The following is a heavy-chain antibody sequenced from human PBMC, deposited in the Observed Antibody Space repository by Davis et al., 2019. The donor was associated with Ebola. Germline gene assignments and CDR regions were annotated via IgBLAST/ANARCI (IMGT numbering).Heavy chain of an antibody. CDR2: LGTSADT. CDR1: GFTFSSYA. V-gene: IGHV3-23*01. J-gene: IGHJ3*02. D-gene: IGHD1-26*01. CDR3: AKDTSNIWFDI. Sequence: GGSLRLSCAASGFTFSSYAMSWVRQAPGKGLEWVSTLGTSADTYYAESVKGRFTISRDNSKNTLYLQMNGLRVEDTAIYYCAKDTSNIWFDIWGQGTNVTVSS.